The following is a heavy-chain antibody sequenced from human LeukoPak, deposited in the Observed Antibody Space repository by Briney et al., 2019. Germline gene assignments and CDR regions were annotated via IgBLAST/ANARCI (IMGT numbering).Heavy chain of an antibody. D-gene: IGHD3-22*01. V-gene: IGHV1-18*01. Sequence: EASVKVSCKASGYTFTSYGISWVRQAPGQGLEWMGWISAYNGNTNYAQKLQGRVTMTTDTPTSTAYMELRSLRSDDTAVYYCATSRDYYDSSGYYDYWGQGTLVTVSS. CDR3: ATSRDYYDSSGYYDY. CDR2: ISAYNGNT. CDR1: GYTFTSYG. J-gene: IGHJ4*02.